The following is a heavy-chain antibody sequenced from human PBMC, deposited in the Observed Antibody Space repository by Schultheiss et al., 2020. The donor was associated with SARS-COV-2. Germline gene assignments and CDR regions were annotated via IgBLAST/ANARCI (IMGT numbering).Heavy chain of an antibody. CDR1: GGSFSGYY. J-gene: IGHJ4*02. CDR2: INHSGST. Sequence: SETLSLTCAVYGGSFSGYYWSWIRQPPGKGLEWIGEINHSGSTNYNPSLKSRVTISVDTSKNQFSLKLSSVTAADTAVYYCARDGQLYGDYAFDYWGQGTLVTVSS. V-gene: IGHV4-34*01. D-gene: IGHD4-17*01. CDR3: ARDGQLYGDYAFDY.